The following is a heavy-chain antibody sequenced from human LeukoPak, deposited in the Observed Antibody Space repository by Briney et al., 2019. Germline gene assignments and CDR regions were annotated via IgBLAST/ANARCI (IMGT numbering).Heavy chain of an antibody. CDR1: GGSISSYY. D-gene: IGHD2-21*01. CDR3: ARHGGAPGSYYYGMDV. V-gene: IGHV4-59*08. CDR2: IYYSGST. Sequence: SETLSLTCTVSGGSISSYYWSWIRQPPGKGLEWIGYIYYSGSTNYNPSLKSQVTISVDTSKNQFSLKLSSVTAADTAVYYCARHGGAPGSYYYGMDVWGQGTTVTVSS. J-gene: IGHJ6*02.